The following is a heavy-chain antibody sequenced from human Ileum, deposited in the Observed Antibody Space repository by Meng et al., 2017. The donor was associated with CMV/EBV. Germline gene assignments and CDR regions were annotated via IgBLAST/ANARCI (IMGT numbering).Heavy chain of an antibody. Sequence: GGSLRLSCVASGFTFSSYGIHWVRQAPGKGLEWVAFIRYDGSYKYYVDSVRGRFTISRDNSRNTLDLQMDSLRAEDTAVYFCARDHDFGFDLWGQGTLVTVSS. CDR2: IRYDGSYK. V-gene: IGHV3-30*02. J-gene: IGHJ4*02. D-gene: IGHD1-1*01. CDR3: ARDHDFGFDL. CDR1: GFTFSSYG.